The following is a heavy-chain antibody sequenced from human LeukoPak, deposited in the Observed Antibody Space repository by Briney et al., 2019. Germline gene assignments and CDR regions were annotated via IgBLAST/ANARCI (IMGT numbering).Heavy chain of an antibody. Sequence: GGSLRLSCAASGFTFSSDEMNWVRQVPGKGLEWVSYISSSGRTRYYADSVKGRFTISRENVKNSLYLQMDSLRAEDTALYYCARGYIVRGTDVWGQGTTVIVSS. CDR3: ARGYIVRGTDV. CDR1: GFTFSSDE. V-gene: IGHV3-48*03. D-gene: IGHD5-18*01. CDR2: ISSSGRTR. J-gene: IGHJ6*02.